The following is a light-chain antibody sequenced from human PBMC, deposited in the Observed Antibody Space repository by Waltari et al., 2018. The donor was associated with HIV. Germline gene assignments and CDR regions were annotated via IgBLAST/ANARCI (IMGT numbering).Light chain of an antibody. V-gene: IGKV2-28*01. CDR3: MQALETPDT. CDR2: LAS. CDR1: ENPLHMKGFNY. Sequence: DIVMNQSPLSLRVTPGEPASMSCSESENPLHMKGFNYLDWYVMKPGQSPQVLIYLASIRASGVPDRFSGSGSGTNFTLKINTVEAGDVGVYYCMQALETPDTFGPGTKVEIK. J-gene: IGKJ3*01.